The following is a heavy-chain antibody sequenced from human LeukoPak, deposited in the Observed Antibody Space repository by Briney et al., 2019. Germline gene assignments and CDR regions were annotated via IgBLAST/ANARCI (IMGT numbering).Heavy chain of an antibody. Sequence: ASVKVSCKASGYTFTSYYMHSVRQAPRHRLECMGIINPSGGSTSYAQKFRGRVTMTRDTSTSTVYMELSSLRSEDTAVYYCARDEDDYGDKYFDYWGQGTLVTVSS. CDR3: ARDEDDYGDKYFDY. V-gene: IGHV1-46*01. J-gene: IGHJ4*02. CDR2: INPSGGST. D-gene: IGHD4-17*01. CDR1: GYTFTSYY.